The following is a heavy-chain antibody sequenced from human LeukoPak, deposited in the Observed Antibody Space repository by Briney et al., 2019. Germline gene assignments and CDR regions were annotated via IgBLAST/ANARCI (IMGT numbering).Heavy chain of an antibody. CDR2: ITNGGSSA. CDR1: GFTFSSYA. Sequence: TGGSLRLSCAASGFTFSSYAMSWIRQAPGQGLEWLSYITNGGSSADYADSVKGRFTISRDNAKSSLYLQMNSLRAEDTAVYYCAREFWGRLDYWGQGTLVTVSS. V-gene: IGHV3-11*01. D-gene: IGHD7-27*01. J-gene: IGHJ4*02. CDR3: AREFWGRLDY.